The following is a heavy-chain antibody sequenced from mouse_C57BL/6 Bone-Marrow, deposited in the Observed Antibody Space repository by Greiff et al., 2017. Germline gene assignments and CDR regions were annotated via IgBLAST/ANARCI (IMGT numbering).Heavy chain of an antibody. Sequence: QVHVKQSGAELARPGASVKLSCKASGYTFTSYGISWVKQRTGKGLEWIGEIYPRSGNTYYNEKIKGKATLTADKTSSSAYRELRSLTSEDSAVYFCASLAWFCYWCQGTLVTVSA. V-gene: IGHV1-81*01. CDR3: ASLAWFCY. CDR1: GYTFTSYG. CDR2: IYPRSGNT. J-gene: IGHJ3*01.